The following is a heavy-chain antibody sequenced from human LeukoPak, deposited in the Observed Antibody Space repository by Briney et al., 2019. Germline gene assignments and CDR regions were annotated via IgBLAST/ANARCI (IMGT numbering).Heavy chain of an antibody. D-gene: IGHD5-12*01. Sequence: PSETLSLTCTVSGGSISSSSYYWGWIRQPPGKGLEWIGSIYYSGSTYYNPSLKSRVTVSVDTSKNQFSLKLTSVTAADTAVYYCARASLFRDIVTRRAFDYWGQGTLVTGSS. CDR1: GGSISSSSYY. J-gene: IGHJ4*02. CDR3: ARASLFRDIVTRRAFDY. CDR2: IYYSGST. V-gene: IGHV4-39*01.